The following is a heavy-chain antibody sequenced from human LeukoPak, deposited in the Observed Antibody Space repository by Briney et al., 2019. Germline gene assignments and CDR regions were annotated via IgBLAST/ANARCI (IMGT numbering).Heavy chain of an antibody. D-gene: IGHD2-21*02. CDR2: ISYDGSNK. CDR1: GFTFSSYG. Sequence: GGSLRLSCAASGFTFSSYGMHWVRQAPGKGLEWVAVISYDGSNKYYADSVKGRFTISRDNSKNTLYLQMNSLRAEDTAVYYCAKDGGPNCGGDCYAFDIWGQGTMVTVPS. J-gene: IGHJ3*02. CDR3: AKDGGPNCGGDCYAFDI. V-gene: IGHV3-30*18.